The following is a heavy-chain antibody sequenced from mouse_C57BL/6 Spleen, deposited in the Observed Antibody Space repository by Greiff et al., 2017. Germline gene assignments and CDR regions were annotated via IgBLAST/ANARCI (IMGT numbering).Heavy chain of an antibody. Sequence: EVKVEESGGGLVQPGGSMKLSGVASGFTFSNYWTNWVRQSPEKGLEWVAQIRLKSDNYATHYAESVKGRFTISRDDSKSSVYLQMNNLRAEDTGIYYCTDYGWFAYWGQGTLVTVSA. CDR2: IRLKSDNYAT. CDR1: GFTFSNYW. CDR3: TDYGWFAY. D-gene: IGHD1-1*02. J-gene: IGHJ3*01. V-gene: IGHV6-3*01.